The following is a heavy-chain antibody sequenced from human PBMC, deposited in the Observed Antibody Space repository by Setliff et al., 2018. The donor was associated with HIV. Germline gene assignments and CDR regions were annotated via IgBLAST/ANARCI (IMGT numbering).Heavy chain of an antibody. CDR1: GGSISSYY. CDR3: ARGSRGYSYAYYYYYMDV. J-gene: IGHJ6*03. Sequence: CTVSGGSISSYYWSWIRQPPGKGLEWIGYIYYSGSTNYNPSLKSRVTISVDTSKNQFSLKLSSVTAADTAVYYCARGSRGYSYAYYYYYMDVWGKGTTVTVSS. V-gene: IGHV4-59*01. CDR2: IYYSGST. D-gene: IGHD5-18*01.